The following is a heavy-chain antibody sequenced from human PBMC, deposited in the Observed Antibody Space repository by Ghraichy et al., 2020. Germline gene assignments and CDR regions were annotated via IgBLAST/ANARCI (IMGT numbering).Heavy chain of an antibody. CDR3: ARVGRDGYNYYYYYGMDV. CDR1: GDSISSYY. D-gene: IGHD5-24*01. J-gene: IGHJ6*02. V-gene: IGHV4-59*01. CDR2: IYYSGST. Sequence: SETLSLTCTVSGDSISSYYWSWIRQPPGKGLEWIGYIYYSGSTNYNPSLKSRVTISVDTSKNQFSLKLSSVTAADTAVYYCARVGRDGYNYYYYYGMDVWGQGTTVTVSS.